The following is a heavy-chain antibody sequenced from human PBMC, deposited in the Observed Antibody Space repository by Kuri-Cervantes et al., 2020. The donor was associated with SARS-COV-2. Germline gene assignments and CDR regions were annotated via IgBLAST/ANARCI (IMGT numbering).Heavy chain of an antibody. D-gene: IGHD2-21*01. CDR3: ARVKSVVIATFDY. V-gene: IGHV3-21*01. CDR1: GFTFSSYS. CDR2: ISSSSSYI. J-gene: IGHJ4*02. Sequence: GESLKISCAASGFTFSSYSMNWVRQAPGKGLEWVSSISSSSSYIYYADSVKGRFTISRDNAKNSLYLQMNSLRAEDTAVYYCARVKSVVIATFDYWGQGTLVTVSS.